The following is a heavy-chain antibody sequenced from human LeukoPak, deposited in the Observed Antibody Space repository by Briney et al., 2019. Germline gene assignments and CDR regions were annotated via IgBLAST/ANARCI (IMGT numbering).Heavy chain of an antibody. J-gene: IGHJ3*02. V-gene: IGHV5-51*01. CDR3: ARHRGLGYCSSTNCYADAFDI. D-gene: IGHD2-2*01. Sequence: GESLKISCKGSGYSFTSYWIGWVRQMPGKVLEWMGIIYPGDSDTRYSPSFQGQVTISADKSISTAYLQWSSLKASDTAMYYCARHRGLGYCSSTNCYADAFDIWSQGTMVTVSS. CDR2: IYPGDSDT. CDR1: GYSFTSYW.